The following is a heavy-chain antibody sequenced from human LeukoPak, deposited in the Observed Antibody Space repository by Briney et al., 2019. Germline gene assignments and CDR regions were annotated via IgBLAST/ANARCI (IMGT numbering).Heavy chain of an antibody. D-gene: IGHD3-9*01. V-gene: IGHV4-34*01. CDR3: ARFSRCFDWLLSAFDI. CDR1: GGSFSGYY. CDR2: INHSGST. Sequence: SETLSLTCAVYGGSFSGYYWSWIRQPPGKGLEWIGEINHSGSTNYNPSLKSRVTISVDTSKNQFSLKLSSVTAADTAVYYCARFSRCFDWLLSAFDIWGQGTMVTVSS. J-gene: IGHJ3*02.